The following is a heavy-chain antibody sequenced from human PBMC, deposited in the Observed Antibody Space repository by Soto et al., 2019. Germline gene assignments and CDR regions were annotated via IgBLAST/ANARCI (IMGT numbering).Heavy chain of an antibody. CDR1: GGSISSYY. J-gene: IGHJ5*02. V-gene: IGHV4-59*01. CDR2: IYSSGST. D-gene: IGHD3-9*01. CDR3: ARAGDYDILTGYYTINWFDP. Sequence: QVQLQESGPGLVKPSETLSLTCTVSGGSISSYYWSWIRQPPGKGLAWIGYIYSSGSTNYNPSLKSQVTISVDTSKNQFSLQLSSVTAADTAVYYCARAGDYDILTGYYTINWFDPWGQGTLVTVSS.